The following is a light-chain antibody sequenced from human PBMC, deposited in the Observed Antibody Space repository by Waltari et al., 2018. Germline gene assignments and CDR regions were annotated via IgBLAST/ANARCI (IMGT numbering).Light chain of an antibody. J-gene: IGLJ2*01. CDR3: SSYAGTDNFVV. V-gene: IGLV2-8*01. Sequence: QSALTQPPSASGSPGQSVTISCPGTSSDVGAYEYVSWYQHHPDKAPKLIIFEVNKWPSGVPDRFSGSKSGNTASLTVSGLQAEDEADYYCSSYAGTDNFVVFGGGTKLTVL. CDR2: EVN. CDR1: SSDVGAYEY.